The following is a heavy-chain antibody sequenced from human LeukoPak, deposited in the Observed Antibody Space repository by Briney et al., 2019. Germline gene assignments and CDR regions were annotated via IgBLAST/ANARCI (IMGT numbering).Heavy chain of an antibody. J-gene: IGHJ4*02. CDR2: IYYSGST. D-gene: IGHD3-10*01. CDR3: ARGSTLIRGFDY. Sequence: SETLSLTCTVSGGSISSYYWSWIRQPPGKGLEWIGYIYYSGSTNYNPSLKSRVTISVDTSKNQFSLKLSSVTAADTAVYYCARGSTLIRGFDYWGQGTLVTVSS. CDR1: GGSISSYY. V-gene: IGHV4-59*12.